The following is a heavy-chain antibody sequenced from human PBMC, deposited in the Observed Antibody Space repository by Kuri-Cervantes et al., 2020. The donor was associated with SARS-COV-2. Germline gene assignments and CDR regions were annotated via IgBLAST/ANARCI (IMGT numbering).Heavy chain of an antibody. J-gene: IGHJ6*03. CDR3: ASGYSSGSHYYYYYMDV. Sequence: SVKVSCKASGGTFSSYAISWVRQAPGQGLEWMGGIIPIFGTANYAQKFQGRVTITTDESTSTAYMELSSLRSEDTAVYYCASGYSSGSHYYYYYMDVWGRGTTVTVSS. D-gene: IGHD6-19*01. V-gene: IGHV1-69*05. CDR2: IIPIFGTA. CDR1: GGTFSSYA.